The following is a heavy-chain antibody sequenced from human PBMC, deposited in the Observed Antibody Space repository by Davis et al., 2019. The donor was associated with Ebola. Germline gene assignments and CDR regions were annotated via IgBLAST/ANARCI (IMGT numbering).Heavy chain of an antibody. CDR3: ARGGNSSSRLCFFDS. Sequence: PGGSLRLSCAASGFTFSSYAMSWVRQAPGKGLEWVSAISGSGGSTYYADSVKGRFTISRDNSKNTLYLQMNSLRAEDTAVYYCARGGNSSSRLCFFDSWGLGTLVTVSS. D-gene: IGHD6-6*01. CDR1: GFTFSSYA. V-gene: IGHV3-23*01. CDR2: ISGSGGST. J-gene: IGHJ4*02.